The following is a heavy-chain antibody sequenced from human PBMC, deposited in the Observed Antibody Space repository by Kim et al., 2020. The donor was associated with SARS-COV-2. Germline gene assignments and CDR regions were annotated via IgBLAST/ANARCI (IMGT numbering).Heavy chain of an antibody. Sequence: ASVKVSCKASGYTFTSYAMHWVRQAPGQRLEWMGWINAGNGNTKYSQKFQGRVTITRDTSASTAYMELSSLRSEDTAVYYCARELYYYDSSGYYYYYGMDVWGQGTTVTVSS. CDR2: INAGNGNT. CDR1: GYTFTSYA. J-gene: IGHJ6*02. CDR3: ARELYYYDSSGYYYYYGMDV. V-gene: IGHV1-3*01. D-gene: IGHD3-22*01.